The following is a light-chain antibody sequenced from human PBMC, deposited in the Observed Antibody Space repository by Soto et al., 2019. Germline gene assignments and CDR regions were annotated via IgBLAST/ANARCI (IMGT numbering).Light chain of an antibody. CDR2: SSY. V-gene: IGLV1-44*01. Sequence: QSVLTQPPSVSGTPGQRVTIPCSGSSSNIGSNTVNWYQQFPGTAPRLLIYSSYQRASGVPDRFSGSQSGTSASLAISGLQSDDEADYYCAAWDDSLKAIFGGGTQLTVL. CDR3: AAWDDSLKAI. J-gene: IGLJ7*01. CDR1: SSNIGSNT.